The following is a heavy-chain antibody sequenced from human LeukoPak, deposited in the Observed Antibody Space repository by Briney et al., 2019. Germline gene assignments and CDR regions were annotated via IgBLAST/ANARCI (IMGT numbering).Heavy chain of an antibody. CDR1: GYTFTSYD. CDR2: MNLNSGNT. Sequence: VLVKVACKASGYTFTSYDVNWVRQATGQGLEWMGWMNLNSGNTGYAQKFQGRVTMTRNTSITTAYMELSSLRSEDTAVYYCARGAYYGSGSYYSAFDIWGQGTMVTVSS. CDR3: ARGAYYGSGSYYSAFDI. V-gene: IGHV1-8*01. J-gene: IGHJ3*02. D-gene: IGHD3-10*01.